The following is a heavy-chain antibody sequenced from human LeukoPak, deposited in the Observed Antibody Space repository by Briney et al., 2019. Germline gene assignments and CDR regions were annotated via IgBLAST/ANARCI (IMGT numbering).Heavy chain of an antibody. V-gene: IGHV1-2*02. CDR1: GYTFTGYY. CDR3: ARIVVVITEGCWYFDL. J-gene: IGHJ2*01. Sequence: ASVKVSCKASGYTFTGYYMHWVRQAPGQGLEWMGWINPNSGGTNYAQKFQGRVTMTRDTSISTAYMELSRLRSDDTAVYYCARIVVVITEGCWYFDLWGRGTLVTVSS. D-gene: IGHD3-22*01. CDR2: INPNSGGT.